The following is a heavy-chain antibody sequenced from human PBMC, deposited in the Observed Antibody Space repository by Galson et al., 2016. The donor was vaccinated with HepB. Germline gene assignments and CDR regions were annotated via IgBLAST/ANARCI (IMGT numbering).Heavy chain of an antibody. CDR2: ISTANDNT. CDR1: GYTFSSYD. CDR3: ARILYLGGGEYFDL. D-gene: IGHD3-16*01. Sequence: SVKVSCKASGYTFSSYDITWVRQAPGQGLEWVGWISTANDNTDYLQKLQGRVTMTNDRSTNTVYMELRSLTSNDTAMYYCARILYLGGGEYFDLWGRGTLVTVSS. J-gene: IGHJ2*01. V-gene: IGHV1-18*04.